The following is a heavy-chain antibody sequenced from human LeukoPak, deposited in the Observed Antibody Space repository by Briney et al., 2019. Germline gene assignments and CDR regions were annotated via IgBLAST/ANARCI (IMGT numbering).Heavy chain of an antibody. CDR1: GGSISDYY. Sequence: PSETLSLTCTVSGGSISDYYWSWVRQPPGKGLEWIGYISPTGGTNYNPSLTSRVTVSVDTSKNLFSLKLDPVTAADTAVYFCPRRSVTSWYCSDWGQGALVTVSS. CDR3: PRRSVTSWYCSD. V-gene: IGHV4-4*09. CDR2: ISPTGGT. D-gene: IGHD4-17*01. J-gene: IGHJ4*02.